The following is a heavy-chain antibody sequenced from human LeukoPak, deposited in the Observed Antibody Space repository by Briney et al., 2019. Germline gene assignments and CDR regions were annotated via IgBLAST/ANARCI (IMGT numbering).Heavy chain of an antibody. D-gene: IGHD3/OR15-3a*01. CDR3: AKSELLILLDAFDI. CDR1: GFTVSSNY. V-gene: IGHV3-53*01. CDR2: TYSGGDT. Sequence: GGSLRLSCAASGFTVSSNYMSWVRQAPGKGLEWVSVTYSGGDTYYADSVKGRFTISRDNSKNTLYLQMNSLRAEDTAVYYCAKSELLILLDAFDIWGQGTLVTVSS. J-gene: IGHJ3*02.